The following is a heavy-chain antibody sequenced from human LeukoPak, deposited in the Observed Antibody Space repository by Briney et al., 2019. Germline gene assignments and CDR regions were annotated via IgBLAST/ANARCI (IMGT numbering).Heavy chain of an antibody. CDR2: IYYSGST. V-gene: IGHV4-59*01. CDR3: ARGLPGYSGVDDAFDF. Sequence: PSETLSLTCTVSGGSITSYYWTWIRQPPGKGLELIGYIYYSGSTNYNPSLKSRVTISVDTSKNQFSLKLSSVTAADAAMYYCARGLPGYSGVDDAFDFWGRGTVVTV. J-gene: IGHJ3*01. CDR1: GGSITSYY. D-gene: IGHD6-19*01.